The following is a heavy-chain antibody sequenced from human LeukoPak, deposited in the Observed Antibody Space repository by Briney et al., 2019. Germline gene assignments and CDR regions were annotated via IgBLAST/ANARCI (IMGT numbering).Heavy chain of an antibody. V-gene: IGHV4-59*01. D-gene: IGHD2-21*02. CDR3: ARFAYCGGHCWYYFDY. CDR1: GGPISNYY. J-gene: IGHJ4*02. Sequence: SETLSLTCTVSGGPISNYYWSWIRQPPGKGLEWIGYIYNSGSTNYNPSLKSRVTISVDTSKNQFSLKLSSVTAADTAVYYCARFAYCGGHCWYYFDYWGQGSLVTVSS. CDR2: IYNSGST.